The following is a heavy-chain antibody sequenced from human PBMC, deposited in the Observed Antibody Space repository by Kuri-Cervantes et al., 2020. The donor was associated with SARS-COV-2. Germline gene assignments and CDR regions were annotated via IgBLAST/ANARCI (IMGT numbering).Heavy chain of an antibody. V-gene: IGHV1-18*01. CDR1: GYTFTSYG. CDR3: ASRDHDSGWLDY. D-gene: IGHD6-19*01. Sequence: ASVKVSCKASGYTFTSYGISWVRQAPGQGLEWMGGIIPIFGTANYAQKFQGRVTLTTDTSTTTAYMEVRNLRSDDTAVYYCASRDHDSGWLDYWGQGTLVTVSS. CDR2: IIPIFGTA. J-gene: IGHJ4*02.